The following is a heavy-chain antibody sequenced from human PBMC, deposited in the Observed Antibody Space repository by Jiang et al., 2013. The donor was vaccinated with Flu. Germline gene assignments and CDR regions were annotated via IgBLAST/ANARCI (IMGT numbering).Heavy chain of an antibody. CDR3: AREASGFGGDY. Sequence: LLKPSETLSLTCAVYGGSFSGYYWSWIRQPPGKGLEWIGEIKHSGSTNYNPSLKSRVTISVDTSKNQFSLKLSSVSAADTAVYYCAREASGFGGDYWGQGTLVTVSS. CDR1: GGSFSGYY. CDR2: IKHSGST. D-gene: IGHD3-16*01. V-gene: IGHV4-34*01. J-gene: IGHJ4*02.